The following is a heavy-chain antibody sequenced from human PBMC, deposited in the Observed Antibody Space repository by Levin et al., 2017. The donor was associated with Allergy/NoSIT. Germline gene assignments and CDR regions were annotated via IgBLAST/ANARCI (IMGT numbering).Heavy chain of an antibody. D-gene: IGHD2-2*01. V-gene: IGHV3-23*01. CDR2: ISGSGGST. CDR3: FIVVPAAGTDNWFDP. CDR1: GFTFSSYA. Sequence: SCAASGFTFSSYAMSWVRQAPGKGLEWVSAISGSGGSTYYADSVKGRFTISRDNSKNTLYLQMNSLRAEDTAVYYCFIVVPAAGTDNWFDPWGQGTLVTVSS. J-gene: IGHJ5*02.